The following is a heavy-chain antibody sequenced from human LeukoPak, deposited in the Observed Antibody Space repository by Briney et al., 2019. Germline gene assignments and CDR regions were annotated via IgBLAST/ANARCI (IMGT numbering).Heavy chain of an antibody. J-gene: IGHJ4*02. CDR1: GFTFSSYN. CDR2: SSSSSRYR. V-gene: IGHV3-21*01. CDR3: ARAGGYSDFDY. D-gene: IGHD3-22*01. Sequence: GGSLRLSCAASGFTFSSYNMNWVRQAPGKGLEWVSSSSSSSRYRYYADSVKGRFTISRDNAKNSLYLQMNSLRAEDTAVYYCARAGGYSDFDYWGQGTMVTVSS.